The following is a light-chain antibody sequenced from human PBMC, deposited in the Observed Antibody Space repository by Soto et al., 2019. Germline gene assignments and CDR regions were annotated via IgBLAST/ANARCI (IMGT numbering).Light chain of an antibody. J-gene: IGKJ3*01. CDR2: RAS. CDR1: QIINTW. Sequence: DIQMTQSPSSLFASVGDRVTITCRASQIINTWLAWYQQRPGKAPKLLIYRASNLVNGVPSRFSGSGSGTEFTLTISCLQPDDFSIYYCQQYETYSGTFGPGTKVDL. V-gene: IGKV1-5*03. CDR3: QQYETYSGT.